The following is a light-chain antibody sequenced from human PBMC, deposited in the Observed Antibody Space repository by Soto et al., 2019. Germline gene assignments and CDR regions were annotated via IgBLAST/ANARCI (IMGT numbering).Light chain of an antibody. CDR1: QVISTY. J-gene: IGKJ4*01. Sequence: IQLTQSPSSLSASVGDRVTITCRASQVISTYLAWYQQKPGTAPKLLIYLASTLQGGVPSRFSGSGSGTDFSLTISSLQPEDGATYYCQYLNSFPLTFGGGPKVEIK. V-gene: IGKV1-9*01. CDR3: QYLNSFPLT. CDR2: LAS.